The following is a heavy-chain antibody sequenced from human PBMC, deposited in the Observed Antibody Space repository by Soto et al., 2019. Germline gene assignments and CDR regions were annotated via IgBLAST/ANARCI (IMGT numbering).Heavy chain of an antibody. J-gene: IGHJ5*01. CDR1: GGSFSGYY. CDR2: INHSGST. CDR3: ARALLRYLLDS. D-gene: IGHD3-9*01. Sequence: SETLSLTCAVYGGSFSGYYWSWIRQPPGKGLGWIGEINHSGSTNYNPSLKSRVTISVDTSKNQFSLKLSSVTAADTAVYYCARALLRYLLDSWGQGTLVTVSS. V-gene: IGHV4-34*01.